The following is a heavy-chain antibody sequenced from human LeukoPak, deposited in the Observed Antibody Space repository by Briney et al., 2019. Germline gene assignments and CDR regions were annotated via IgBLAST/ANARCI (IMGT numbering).Heavy chain of an antibody. V-gene: IGHV4-39*01. Sequence: SETLSLTCTVSGGSISSSSYYWGWIRQPPGKGLEWIGNTSYSGSPYYTPSLKSRVTISVDTSKNQFSLKLSSVTAADTAVYYCASSDIIVVPAAHYDYWGQGTLVTVSS. CDR2: TSYSGSP. CDR1: GGSISSSSYY. D-gene: IGHD2-2*01. J-gene: IGHJ4*02. CDR3: ASSDIIVVPAAHYDY.